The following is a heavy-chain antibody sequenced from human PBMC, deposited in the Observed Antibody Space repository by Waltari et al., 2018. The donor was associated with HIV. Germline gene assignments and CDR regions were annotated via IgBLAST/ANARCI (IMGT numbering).Heavy chain of an antibody. CDR1: GYPVTQSG. CDR2: TSTYNLNT. Sequence: QVQLVQSGTEVKKHGASVKVSCKASGYPVTQSGIGWVRQAPGQGLEWMGWTSTYNLNTNYAQKFQGKITLTRDTSTSTVYMELMSLTSDDTAVYYCAREGFCRGGSCYSGAVDIWGQGTLVTVSS. J-gene: IGHJ3*02. CDR3: AREGFCRGGSCYSGAVDI. D-gene: IGHD2-15*01. V-gene: IGHV1-18*01.